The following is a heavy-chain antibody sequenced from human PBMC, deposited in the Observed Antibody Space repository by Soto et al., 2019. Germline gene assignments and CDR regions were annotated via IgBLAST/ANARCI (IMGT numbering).Heavy chain of an antibody. Sequence: SETLSLTCTVSGGSISSGGYYWSWIRQHPGKGLEWIGYIYYSGSTYYNPSLKSRVTISVDTSKNQFSLKLSSVTAADTAVYYCARGRVRRKPQHVDYWGQGTLVTVSS. D-gene: IGHD2-2*01. CDR3: ARGRVRRKPQHVDY. J-gene: IGHJ4*02. CDR2: IYYSGST. V-gene: IGHV4-31*03. CDR1: GGSISSGGYY.